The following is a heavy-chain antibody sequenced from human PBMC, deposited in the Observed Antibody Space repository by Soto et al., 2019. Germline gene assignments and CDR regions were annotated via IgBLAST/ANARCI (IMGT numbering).Heavy chain of an antibody. D-gene: IGHD1-20*01. J-gene: IGHJ5*02. V-gene: IGHV1-24*01. Sequence: ASVKVSCKVSGYTLTELSMHWVRQAPGKGLEWMGGFDPEDGETIYAQKFQGRVTMTEDTSTDTAYMELSSLRSEDTAVYYRATGGSSLITGTTLESYWFDPWGQGTLVTVSS. CDR1: GYTLTELS. CDR3: ATGGSSLITGTTLESYWFDP. CDR2: FDPEDGET.